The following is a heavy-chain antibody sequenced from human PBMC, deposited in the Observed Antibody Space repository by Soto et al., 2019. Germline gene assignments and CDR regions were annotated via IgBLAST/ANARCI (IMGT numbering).Heavy chain of an antibody. D-gene: IGHD3-22*01. CDR2: IIPISETT. V-gene: IGHV1-69*06. Sequence: ASVKVSCKASGGTFSSLDINWVRQAPGQGXEWMGGIIPISETTNYAQIFQGRVSIVADKSTSTAYMELSRLRFEDTAVYYCARALLSHSYDSGGYDSYFHAMDVWGQGTPVTVSS. CDR3: ARALLSHSYDSGGYDSYFHAMDV. CDR1: GGTFSSLD. J-gene: IGHJ6*02.